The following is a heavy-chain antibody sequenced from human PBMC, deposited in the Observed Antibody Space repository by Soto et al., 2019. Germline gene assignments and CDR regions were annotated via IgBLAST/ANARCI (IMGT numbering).Heavy chain of an antibody. J-gene: IGHJ3*02. D-gene: IGHD2-2*01. CDR2: ISGSGGST. Sequence: GESLKISCAASGFTFSSYAMSWVRQAPGKGLEWVSAISGSGGSTYYADSVKGRFTISRDNSKNTLYLQMNSLRAEDTAVYYCAKDLYIVVVPAAADSVDAFDIWGQGTMVTVSS. CDR1: GFTFSSYA. CDR3: AKDLYIVVVPAAADSVDAFDI. V-gene: IGHV3-23*01.